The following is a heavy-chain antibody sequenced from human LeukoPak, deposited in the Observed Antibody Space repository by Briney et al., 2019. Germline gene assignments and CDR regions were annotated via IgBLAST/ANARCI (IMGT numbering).Heavy chain of an antibody. Sequence: SDTLSLTCAVYGESLDNYYWMFVRQPPGKGLQWIGEITYRGGPSYHPSLKSRVSISIDASVRQISLKLRSLTAADTAVYYCARDDPLSSGWYPPGAFDVWGQGTMVTVSA. J-gene: IGHJ3*01. V-gene: IGHV4-34*01. CDR2: ITYRGGP. CDR3: ARDDPLSSGWYPPGAFDV. CDR1: GESLDNYY. D-gene: IGHD6-19*01.